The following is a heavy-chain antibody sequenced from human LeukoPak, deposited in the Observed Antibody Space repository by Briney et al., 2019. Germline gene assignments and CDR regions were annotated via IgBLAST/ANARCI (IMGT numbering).Heavy chain of an antibody. CDR2: TYYRSKWYN. J-gene: IGHJ4*02. CDR3: ARASSGDIVVVPAAPLFDY. CDR1: GDSVSSNSAA. D-gene: IGHD2-2*01. V-gene: IGHV6-1*01. Sequence: SQTLSLTCAISGDSVSSNSAAWNWIRQSPSRGLEWLGRTYYRSKWYNDYAVSVKSRITINPDTSKNQFSLQLNSVTPEDTAVYYCARASSGDIVVVPAAPLFDYWGQGTLVTVSS.